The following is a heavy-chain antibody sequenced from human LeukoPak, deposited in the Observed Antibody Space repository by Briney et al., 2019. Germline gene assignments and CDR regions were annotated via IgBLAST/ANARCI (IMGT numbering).Heavy chain of an antibody. CDR3: ARGYGDYMRPPAH. CDR1: GGTFSSYA. J-gene: IGHJ4*02. Sequence: ASVKVSCKASGGTFSSYAISWVRQAPGQGLEWMGGIIPIFGTANYAQKFQGRVTITADESTSTAYMELSSLRSEDTAAYYCARGYGDYMRPPAHWGQGTLVTVSS. V-gene: IGHV1-69*01. D-gene: IGHD4-17*01. CDR2: IIPIFGTA.